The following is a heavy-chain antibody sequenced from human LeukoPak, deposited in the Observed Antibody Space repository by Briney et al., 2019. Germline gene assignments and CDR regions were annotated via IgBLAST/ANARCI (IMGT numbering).Heavy chain of an antibody. CDR3: ARGKLRWFGELFGDAFDI. Sequence: SETLSLTCTVSGGSISSGGYYWSWIRQPPGKGLEWIGYIYHSGSTYYNPSLKSRVTISVDTSKNQFSLKLSSVTAADTAVYYCARGKLRWFGELFGDAFDIWGQGTMVTVSS. V-gene: IGHV4-30-2*01. J-gene: IGHJ3*02. CDR1: GGSISSGGYY. D-gene: IGHD3-10*01. CDR2: IYHSGST.